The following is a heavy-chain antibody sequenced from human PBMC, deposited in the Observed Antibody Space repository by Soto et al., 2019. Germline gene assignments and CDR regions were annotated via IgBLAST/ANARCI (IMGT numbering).Heavy chain of an antibody. CDR1: GGSISSGDYY. D-gene: IGHD3-16*02. J-gene: IGHJ5*02. CDR2: IYYSGST. V-gene: IGHV4-30-4*01. Sequence: SETLSLTCTVSGGSISSGDYYWSWIRQPPGKGLEWIGYIYYSGSTYYNPSLKSQVTISVDTSKNQFSLKLSSVTAADTAVYYCAGLQSMRLSGLDPWGQGTLVTVSS. CDR3: AGLQSMRLSGLDP.